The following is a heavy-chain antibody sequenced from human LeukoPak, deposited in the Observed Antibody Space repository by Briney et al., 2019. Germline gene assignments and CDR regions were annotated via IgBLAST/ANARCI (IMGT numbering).Heavy chain of an antibody. J-gene: IGHJ3*02. D-gene: IGHD2-15*01. CDR3: AKDTRRGYCSGGSCYPGNAFDI. CDR2: ISWNSGSI. Sequence: PGGSLRLSCAASGFTFDDYAMHWVRQAPGKGLEWVAGISWNSGSIGYADSVKGRFTISRDNAKNSLYLQMNSLRAEDTALYYCAKDTRRGYCSGGSCYPGNAFDIWGQGTMVTASS. CDR1: GFTFDDYA. V-gene: IGHV3-9*01.